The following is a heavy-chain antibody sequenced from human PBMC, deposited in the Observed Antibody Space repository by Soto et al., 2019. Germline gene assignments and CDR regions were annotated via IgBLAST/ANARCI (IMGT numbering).Heavy chain of an antibody. D-gene: IGHD3-22*01. V-gene: IGHV1-3*01. CDR2: IKDGNGKK. J-gene: IGHJ4*02. CDR1: GYTFTSYA. CDR3: ARGLGYYDSSGYYPTLDY. Sequence: GASVKVSCNASGYTFTSYAMYWLRHAPRQRLEWMGWIKDGNGKKKYSQKLQGRVTITRDTSASTAYMELSGMRSEDTAVYYCARGLGYYDSSGYYPTLDYWGQGTLVTVYS.